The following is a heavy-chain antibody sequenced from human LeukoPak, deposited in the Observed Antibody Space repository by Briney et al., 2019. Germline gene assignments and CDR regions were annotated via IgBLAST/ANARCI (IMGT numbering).Heavy chain of an antibody. D-gene: IGHD2-8*01. J-gene: IGHJ4*02. CDR3: ARRGGVTFFDY. CDR2: IYHSGST. V-gene: IGHV4-59*08. CDR1: GGSISSYY. Sequence: PSETLSLTYTVSGGSISSYYWSWIRQPPGKGLEWIGYIYHSGSTNYNPSLESRVTISVDTSRNQFSLKLSSVTAADTAVYYCARRGGVTFFDYWGQGTLVTVSS.